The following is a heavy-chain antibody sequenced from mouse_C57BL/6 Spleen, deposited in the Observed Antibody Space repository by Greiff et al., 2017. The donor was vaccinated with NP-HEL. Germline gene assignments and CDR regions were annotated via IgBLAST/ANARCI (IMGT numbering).Heavy chain of an antibody. Sequence: QVQLQQPGAELVMPGASVKLSCKASGYTFTSYWMHWVKQRPGQGLEWIGEIDPSDSYTNYNQKFKGKSTLTVDKSSSTAYMQLSSLTSEDSAVYYGAREGGYAMDYWGQGTSVTVSS. CDR2: IDPSDSYT. J-gene: IGHJ4*01. CDR1: GYTFTSYW. V-gene: IGHV1-69*01. CDR3: AREGGYAMDY.